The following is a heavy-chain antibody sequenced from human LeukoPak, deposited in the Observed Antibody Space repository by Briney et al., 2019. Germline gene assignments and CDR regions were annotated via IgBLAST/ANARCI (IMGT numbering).Heavy chain of an antibody. CDR1: GFTFSSYS. D-gene: IGHD1-26*01. CDR2: ISSSSSTI. CDR3: ARVIVGATGYFDY. V-gene: IGHV3-48*04. Sequence: GGSLRLSCAASGFTFSSYSMNWVRQAPGKVLEWVSYISSSSSTIYYADSVKGRFTISRDNAKNSLYLQMNSLRAEDTAVYYCARVIVGATGYFDYWGQGTLVTVSS. J-gene: IGHJ4*02.